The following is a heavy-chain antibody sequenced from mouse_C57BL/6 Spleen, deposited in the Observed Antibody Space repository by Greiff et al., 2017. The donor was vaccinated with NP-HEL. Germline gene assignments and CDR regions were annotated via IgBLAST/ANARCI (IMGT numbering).Heavy chain of an antibody. D-gene: IGHD2-5*01. Sequence: DVMLVESGGGLVQSGRSLRLSCATSGFTFSDFYMEWVRQAPGKGLEWIAASRNKANDYTTEYSASVKGRFIVSRDTSQSILYLQMNALRAEDTAIYYCARDGYYSNYGAMDYWGQGTSVTVSS. CDR1: GFTFSDFY. V-gene: IGHV7-1*01. CDR2: SRNKANDYTT. J-gene: IGHJ4*01. CDR3: ARDGYYSNYGAMDY.